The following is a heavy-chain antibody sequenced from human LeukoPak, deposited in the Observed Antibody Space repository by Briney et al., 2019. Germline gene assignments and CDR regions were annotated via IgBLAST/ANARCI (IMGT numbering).Heavy chain of an antibody. CDR2: INHSGST. J-gene: IGHJ4*02. D-gene: IGHD6-19*01. CDR1: GGSFSGYY. CDR3: ARMSASGWFLDY. V-gene: IGHV4-34*01. Sequence: SSETLSLTCAVYGGSFSGYYWSWIRQPPGKGLEWMGDINHSGSTNYNPSLKSRVTISVDTSKNQITLNLSSVTAADTAVYYCARMSASGWFLDYWGQGTLVTVSS.